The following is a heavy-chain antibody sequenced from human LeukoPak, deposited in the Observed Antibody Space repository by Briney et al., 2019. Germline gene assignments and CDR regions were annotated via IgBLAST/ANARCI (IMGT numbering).Heavy chain of an antibody. CDR1: GFTFSSYA. CDR3: AREKSYSGSYYGY. CDR2: IEVGGAIT. J-gene: IGHJ4*02. D-gene: IGHD1-26*01. V-gene: IGHV3-23*01. Sequence: GGSLGLSCAASGFTFSSYAMTWVRRAPGKGLEWVSTIEVGGAITHYAASVKGRFTISRDNSKNTLYLQMNSLRAEDTAVYYCAREKSYSGSYYGYWGQGTLVTVSS.